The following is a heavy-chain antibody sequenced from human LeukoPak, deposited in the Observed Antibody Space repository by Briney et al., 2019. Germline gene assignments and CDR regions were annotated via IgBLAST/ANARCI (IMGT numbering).Heavy chain of an antibody. CDR3: ARRPYYYDSSGYYPDAFDI. Sequence: ASVKVSCKASGYTFTGYYMHWVRQAPGQGLEWMGWINPNSGGTNYAQKFQGRVTMTRDTSISTAYMELSRLRSDDTAVYYCARRPYYYDSSGYYPDAFDIWGQGTMVTVSS. CDR2: INPNSGGT. J-gene: IGHJ3*02. D-gene: IGHD3-22*01. V-gene: IGHV1-2*02. CDR1: GYTFTGYY.